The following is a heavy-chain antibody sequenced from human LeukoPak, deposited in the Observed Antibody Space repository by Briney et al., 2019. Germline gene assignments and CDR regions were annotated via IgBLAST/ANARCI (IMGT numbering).Heavy chain of an antibody. J-gene: IGHJ5*02. CDR2: IIPILDIA. D-gene: IGHD5-18*01. CDR3: AREPWDTAMVTWFDP. Sequence: GASVKVSCKASGGTFSTYAISWVRQAPGQGLEWMGRIIPILDIANYAQKFQGRVTIIADKSTSTAYMELSSLRSEDTAVYYCAREPWDTAMVTWFDPWGQGTLVTVSS. V-gene: IGHV1-69*04. CDR1: GGTFSTYA.